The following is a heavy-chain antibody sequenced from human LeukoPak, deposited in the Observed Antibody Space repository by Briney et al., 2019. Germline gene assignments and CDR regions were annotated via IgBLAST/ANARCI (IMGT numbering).Heavy chain of an antibody. Sequence: GGSLRLSCAASEFIFSGHWMNWVRQAPGKGLEWVANIKQDGSEKQYVDSVRGRFTISRDNAKNSLYLQMNSLRVEDTAVYYCARDGFVGAADYWGQGTLVTVSS. J-gene: IGHJ4*02. V-gene: IGHV3-7*01. CDR3: ARDGFVGAADY. CDR1: EFIFSGHW. CDR2: IKQDGSEK. D-gene: IGHD6-13*01.